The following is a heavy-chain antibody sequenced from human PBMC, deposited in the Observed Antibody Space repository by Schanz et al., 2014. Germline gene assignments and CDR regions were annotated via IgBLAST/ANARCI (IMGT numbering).Heavy chain of an antibody. V-gene: IGHV4-59*08. D-gene: IGHD3-9*01. J-gene: IGHJ3*02. CDR2: IYYSGST. CDR1: GGSMSSYY. Sequence: QVQLQETGPGLVKPSETLSLTCTVSGGSMSSYYWTWIRQPPGKGLEWIGYIYYSGSTNYNPSLRIRLPISVDTSKTHFPLKLRSVTAADTAVYYCARQILIGAFDIWGQGTMVTVSS. CDR3: ARQILIGAFDI.